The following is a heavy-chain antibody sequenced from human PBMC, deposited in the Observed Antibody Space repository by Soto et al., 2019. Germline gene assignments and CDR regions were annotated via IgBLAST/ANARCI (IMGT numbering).Heavy chain of an antibody. CDR1: GYTFTDFD. Sequence: QVQLEQSGAEVRKPGASVKVSCKTSGYTFTDFDINWVRQAPGQGLEWMGWMNPDNGNTGYAQSFQGRIAMAGNTPLSTVYMELSSLRSDDTAVYFCARKARLHDCYYLYVWGKGTTVTVAS. V-gene: IGHV1-8*01. CDR3: ARKARLHDCYYLYV. J-gene: IGHJ6*03. D-gene: IGHD6-6*01. CDR2: MNPDNGNT.